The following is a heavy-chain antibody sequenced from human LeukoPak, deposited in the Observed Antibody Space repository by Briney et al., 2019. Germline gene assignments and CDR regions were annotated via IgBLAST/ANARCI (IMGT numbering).Heavy chain of an antibody. CDR2: INAGNGNT. CDR1: EYTFTSYA. D-gene: IGHD4-17*01. J-gene: IGHJ3*01. Sequence: GASVKVSCKASEYTFTSYAIHWVRQAPGQRLEWMGWINAGNGNTKYSQEFQGRVTITRDTSATTAYMELSSLRSEDMAVYYCARDRAPKTVTSEVDAFDVWGQGTMVTVSS. CDR3: ARDRAPKTVTSEVDAFDV. V-gene: IGHV1-3*03.